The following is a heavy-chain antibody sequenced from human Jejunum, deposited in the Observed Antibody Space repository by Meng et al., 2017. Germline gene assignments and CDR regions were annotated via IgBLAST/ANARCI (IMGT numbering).Heavy chain of an antibody. CDR3: ARAAVGWYNWFDP. D-gene: IGHD6-19*01. V-gene: IGHV1-2*02. J-gene: IGHJ5*02. Sequence: ASVKVSCKASGYTFTGHYMHWVRQAPGQGLEWMGWINPDGGGTNYAQKFQGRVIVTRDTSINTVYMELNRLTSDDTAVYYCARAAVGWYNWFDPWGQGTRVNGAS. CDR1: GYTFTGHY. CDR2: INPDGGGT.